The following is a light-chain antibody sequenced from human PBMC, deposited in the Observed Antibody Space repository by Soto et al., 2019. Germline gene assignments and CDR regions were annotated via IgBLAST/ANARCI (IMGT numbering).Light chain of an antibody. CDR3: GSYTTSSNYV. Sequence: QSVLTQPASVSGSPGLSITISCTGTSSDVGAYNFVSWYQQHPAKAPKLMIFDVSNRPSGVSNRFPGSKSGNTASLTISGIQSEDEAEYYCGSYTTSSNYVFGTGTKVTVL. CDR1: SSDVGAYNF. J-gene: IGLJ1*01. CDR2: DVS. V-gene: IGLV2-14*03.